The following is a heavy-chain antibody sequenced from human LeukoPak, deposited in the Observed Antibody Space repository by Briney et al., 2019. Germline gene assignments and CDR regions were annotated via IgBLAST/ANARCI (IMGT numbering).Heavy chain of an antibody. V-gene: IGHV4-31*03. J-gene: IGHJ3*02. Sequence: SETLSLTCTVSGGSISSGGYYWSWIRQHPGKGLEWIGYIYYSGSTYYNPSLKSRVTISVDTSKNQFSLKLSSVTAADTAVYYCARGGGASSLSDPVFVIGGKGKMVTVS. CDR1: GGSISSGGYY. CDR3: ARGGGASSLSDPVFVI. D-gene: IGHD6-6*01. CDR2: IYYSGST.